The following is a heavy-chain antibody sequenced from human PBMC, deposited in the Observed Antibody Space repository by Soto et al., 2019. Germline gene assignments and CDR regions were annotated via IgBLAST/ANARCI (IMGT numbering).Heavy chain of an antibody. V-gene: IGHV3-49*03. Sequence: PGGSLRLSCTTSGFTFGGYAMSWFRQAPGKRLEWLGVIKMKAHGGTSEYAASVQGRFVISRDDPKDTAYLQMNSLKTDDTAVYYCTRDYPTQIGTPCFDFWGQGTLVTLSS. CDR1: GFTFGGYA. J-gene: IGHJ4*01. CDR3: TRDYPTQIGTPCFDF. CDR2: IKMKAHGGTS.